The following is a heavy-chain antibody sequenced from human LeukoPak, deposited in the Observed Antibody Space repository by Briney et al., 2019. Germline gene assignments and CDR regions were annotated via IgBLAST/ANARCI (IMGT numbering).Heavy chain of an antibody. CDR2: IYPGDSDT. CDR1: GYSFTNNW. CDR3: ARHVEDPETYYFDY. Sequence: GESLKISCKGSGYSFTNNWIGWVRQMPGKGLEWMGIIYPGDSDTRYSPSFQGQVTISADKSISTAYLQWSSLRASDTAMYYCARHVEDPETYYFDYWGQGTLVTVSS. V-gene: IGHV5-51*01. J-gene: IGHJ4*02.